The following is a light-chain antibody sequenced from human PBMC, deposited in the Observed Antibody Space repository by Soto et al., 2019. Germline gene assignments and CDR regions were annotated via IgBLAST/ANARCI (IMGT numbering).Light chain of an antibody. V-gene: IGKV1-12*01. CDR3: QQAYSLPVT. J-gene: IGKJ2*01. CDR1: QGISNW. Sequence: DIQLTQSPSSVSASVGDRVTLTCRASQGISNWLAWYQQKPGKAPKLLISAASTLQGGVPSRFSGSFSGTAFPPPIPSLQAEDFATYFGQQAYSLPVTFGQGTKLEIK. CDR2: AAS.